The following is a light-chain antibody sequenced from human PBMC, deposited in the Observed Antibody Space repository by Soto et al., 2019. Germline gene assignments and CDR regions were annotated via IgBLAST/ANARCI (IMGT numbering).Light chain of an antibody. J-gene: IGKJ5*01. CDR3: QQYGSSIT. CDR1: QSVSSSY. Sequence: EILMTQSPATLSVSPGERSTLSCRASQSVSSSYLAWYQQKPGQAPRLLIYGASSRATGIPDRFSGSGSGTDFTLTINRLEPEDFAVYYCQQYGSSITFGQGTRLEIK. V-gene: IGKV3-20*01. CDR2: GAS.